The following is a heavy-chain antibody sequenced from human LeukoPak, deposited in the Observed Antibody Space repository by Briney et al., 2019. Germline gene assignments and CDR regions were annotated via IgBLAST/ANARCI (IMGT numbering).Heavy chain of an antibody. Sequence: GASVKVSCKASGYTFTSYGISWVRQAPGQGLDWMGWISAYNGNTNYAQKLQGRVTMTTDTSTSTAYMELRSLRSDDTAVYYCARGGITIFGVVTSDYWGQGTLVTVSS. V-gene: IGHV1-18*01. D-gene: IGHD3-3*01. J-gene: IGHJ4*02. CDR2: ISAYNGNT. CDR3: ARGGITIFGVVTSDY. CDR1: GYTFTSYG.